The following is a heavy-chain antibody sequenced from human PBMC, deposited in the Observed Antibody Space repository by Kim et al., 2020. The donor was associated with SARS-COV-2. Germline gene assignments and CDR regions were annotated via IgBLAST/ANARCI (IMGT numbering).Heavy chain of an antibody. Sequence: VKGRFTISRDNSKNTLYLQMNSLRAEDTAVYYCARGCSGGSCYPYYFDYWGQGTLVTVSS. V-gene: IGHV3-30*01. D-gene: IGHD2-15*01. CDR3: ARGCSGGSCYPYYFDY. J-gene: IGHJ4*02.